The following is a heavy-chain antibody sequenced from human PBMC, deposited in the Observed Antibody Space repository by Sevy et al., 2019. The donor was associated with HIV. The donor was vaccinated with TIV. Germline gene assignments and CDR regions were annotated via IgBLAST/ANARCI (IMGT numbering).Heavy chain of an antibody. D-gene: IGHD2-2*01. CDR2: LSSTCNYI. CDR1: GFTFSRYT. Sequence: GGSLRLSCAASGFTFSRYTMNWVRQAPGKGLEWVSSLSSTCNYIYYADSVKGRFTISRDNAKNSLYLQMNSLRAEDTAVYYCARDGGCSSTSCLLSFDSWGQGTLVTVSS. J-gene: IGHJ4*02. V-gene: IGHV3-21*01. CDR3: ARDGGCSSTSCLLSFDS.